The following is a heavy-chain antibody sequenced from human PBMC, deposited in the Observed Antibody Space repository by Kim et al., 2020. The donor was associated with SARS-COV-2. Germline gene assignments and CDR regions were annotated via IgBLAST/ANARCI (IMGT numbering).Heavy chain of an antibody. V-gene: IGHV3-15*01. CDR1: GLTFSDAW. Sequence: GGSLRLSCAASGLTFSDAWMSWVRQAPGKGLEWVGRVKSKTAGGTTEIAAPAKGRFTISRDDSKDTVYLQMNSLKTEDTAVYYCTTQGAEPGSWGRGTLV. CDR2: VKSKTAGGTT. D-gene: IGHD3-16*01. CDR3: TTQGAEPGS. J-gene: IGHJ5*02.